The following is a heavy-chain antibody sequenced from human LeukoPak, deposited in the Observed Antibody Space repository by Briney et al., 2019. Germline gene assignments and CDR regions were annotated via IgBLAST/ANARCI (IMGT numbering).Heavy chain of an antibody. J-gene: IGHJ4*02. V-gene: IGHV3-73*01. CDR3: TRHAPHYPMVTWDY. CDR1: GFTFSSYA. Sequence: GGSLRLSRAASGFTFSSYAMSWVRQAPGKGLEWVGRIRSKANSYATAYAASVKGRFTISRDDSKNTAYLQMNSLKTEDTAVYYCTRHAPHYPMVTWDYWGQGTLVTVSS. D-gene: IGHD5-18*01. CDR2: IRSKANSYAT.